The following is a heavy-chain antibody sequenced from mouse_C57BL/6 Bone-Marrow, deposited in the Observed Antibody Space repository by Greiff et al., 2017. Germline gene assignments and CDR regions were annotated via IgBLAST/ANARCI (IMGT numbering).Heavy chain of an antibody. D-gene: IGHD2-4*01. Sequence: VQLQQSGPGLVQPSQSLSITCTVSGFSLTSYGVHWVRQSPGKGLEWLGVIWRGGSTDYNAAFMSRLSITKDNSKSQVFFKMNSLPADDTAIYYCAKIDYDAVGYAMDYWGQGTSVTVSS. V-gene: IGHV2-5*01. CDR1: GFSLTSYG. J-gene: IGHJ4*01. CDR2: IWRGGST. CDR3: AKIDYDAVGYAMDY.